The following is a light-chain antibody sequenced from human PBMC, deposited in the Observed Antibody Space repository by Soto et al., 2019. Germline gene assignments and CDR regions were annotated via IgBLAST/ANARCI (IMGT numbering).Light chain of an antibody. CDR1: QYINTR. J-gene: IGKJ1*01. CDR2: QTS. V-gene: IGKV3D-15*01. CDR3: QQYDVDSGT. Sequence: PGDSVTLSCRASQYINTRLAWYQHRPGRAPRLLIYQTSLRAAGIPARFSASGSGTGFTLTISSLQPDDFATYYCQQYDVDSGTFGQGTKVDI.